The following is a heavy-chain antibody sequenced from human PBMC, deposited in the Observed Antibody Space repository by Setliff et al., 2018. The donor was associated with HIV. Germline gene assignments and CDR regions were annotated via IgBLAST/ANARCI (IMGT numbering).Heavy chain of an antibody. D-gene: IGHD4-4*01. CDR3: TTASDSTNYDDGFDL. J-gene: IGHJ3*01. V-gene: IGHV3-15*01. CDR2: IQSNSIGGTI. CDR1: EFTVSANY. Sequence: GGSLRLSCAASEFTVSANYMSWVRQAPGKGLEWLGRIQSNSIGGTILYGASVKGRFTISRDDSTNTLYLQMNSLRTEDTALYYCTTASDSTNYDDGFDLWGQGTMVTVSS.